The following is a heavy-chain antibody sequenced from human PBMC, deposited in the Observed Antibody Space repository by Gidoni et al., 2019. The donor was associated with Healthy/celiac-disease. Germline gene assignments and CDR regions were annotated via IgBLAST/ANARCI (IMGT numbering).Heavy chain of an antibody. D-gene: IGHD4-4*01. CDR3: ARGKIEIPTVTTYNWFDP. CDR1: GGSISSGGYY. J-gene: IGHJ5*02. CDR2: IYYSGST. V-gene: IGHV4-31*03. Sequence: QVQLQESGPGLVKPSQTLSLTCTFSGGSISSGGYYWSWIRQHPGKGLEWIGYIYYSGSTYYNPSLKSRVTISVDTSKNQFSLKLSSVTAADTAVYYCARGKIEIPTVTTYNWFDPWGQGTLVTVSS.